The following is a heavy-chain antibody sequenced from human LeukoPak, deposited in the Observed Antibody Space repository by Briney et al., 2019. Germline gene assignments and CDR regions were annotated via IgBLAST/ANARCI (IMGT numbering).Heavy chain of an antibody. CDR2: ISGSGGST. D-gene: IGHD5-18*01. CDR1: GFTFSSYS. CDR3: AKDLDTVPSPGFDY. Sequence: GGSPRLSCAASGFTFSSYSMNWVRQAPGKGLEWVSAISGSGGSTYYADSVKGRFTISRDNSKNTLYLQMNSLRAEDTAVYYCAKDLDTVPSPGFDYWGQGTLVTVSS. J-gene: IGHJ4*02. V-gene: IGHV3-23*01.